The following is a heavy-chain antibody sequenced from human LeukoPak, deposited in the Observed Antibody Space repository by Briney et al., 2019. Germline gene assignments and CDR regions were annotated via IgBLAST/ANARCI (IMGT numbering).Heavy chain of an antibody. D-gene: IGHD2-2*01. V-gene: IGHV4-34*01. CDR1: GGSFSGYY. Sequence: PSETLSLTCAVSGGSFSGYYWTWIRQPPGKGLEWIGEINHSGSANYNPSLKSRVTISVDTSKNQFSLKLSSVTAADTAVYYCARGREELVVPAYYFDYWGQGTLVTVSS. CDR2: INHSGSA. J-gene: IGHJ4*02. CDR3: ARGREELVVPAYYFDY.